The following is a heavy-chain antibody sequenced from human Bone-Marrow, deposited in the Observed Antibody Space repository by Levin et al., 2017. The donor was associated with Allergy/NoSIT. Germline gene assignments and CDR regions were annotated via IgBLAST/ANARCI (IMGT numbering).Heavy chain of an antibody. D-gene: IGHD2-2*01. CDR2: LRGKGYGGTT. J-gene: IGHJ4*02. V-gene: IGHV3-49*03. Sequence: SCTASGFTFGDYTMSWFRQAPGKGLEWVGFLRGKGYGGTTDYAASVRDRFTFSRDDSKSIAYLQMNSLQTEDTAVYYCTRGHRSTFDYWGQGTLVTVSS. CDR3: TRGHRSTFDY. CDR1: GFTFGDYT.